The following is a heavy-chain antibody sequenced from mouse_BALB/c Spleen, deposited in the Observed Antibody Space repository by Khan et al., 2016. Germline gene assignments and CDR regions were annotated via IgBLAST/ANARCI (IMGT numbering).Heavy chain of an antibody. D-gene: IGHD2-10*02. CDR2: IYPGNSDT. J-gene: IGHJ4*01. V-gene: IGHV1-5*01. Sequence: VQLKQSGTVLARPGASVKMSCKASGYTFTSYWMHWVKQRPGQGLEWIGAIYPGNSDTSYNQKFKGKAKLTAVTSTSTAYMEFSSLTNEDSAVYYCTREGYGNYVDAMDYWGQGTSVTVSS. CDR1: GYTFTSYW. CDR3: TREGYGNYVDAMDY.